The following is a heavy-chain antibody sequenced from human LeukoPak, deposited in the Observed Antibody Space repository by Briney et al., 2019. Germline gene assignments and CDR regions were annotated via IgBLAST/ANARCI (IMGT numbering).Heavy chain of an antibody. Sequence: WASVKVSCKASGYTFTSYGITWVRQAPGQGLEWMGWISGYNGNTNYAQNLQGRVTMTTDTSTSTAYMELRSLRSDDTAVYYCARARRDGLNAFDIWGQGTMVTVSS. CDR1: GYTFTSYG. V-gene: IGHV1-18*01. CDR3: ARARRDGLNAFDI. CDR2: ISGYNGNT. D-gene: IGHD4-17*01. J-gene: IGHJ3*02.